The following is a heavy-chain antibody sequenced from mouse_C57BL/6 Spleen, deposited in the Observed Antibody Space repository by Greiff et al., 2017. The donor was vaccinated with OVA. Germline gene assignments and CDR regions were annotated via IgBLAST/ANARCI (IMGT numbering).Heavy chain of an antibody. D-gene: IGHD1-1*01. J-gene: IGHJ2*01. CDR3: ARAYGSSLDY. V-gene: IGHV1-61*01. Sequence: QVQLQQPGAELVRPGSSVKLSCKASGYTFTSYWMDWVKQRPGQGLEWIGNIYTSDSETHYNQKFKDKATLTVDKSSSTAYMQLSSLTSEDSAVYYCARAYGSSLDYWGQGTTLTVSS. CDR1: GYTFTSYW. CDR2: IYTSDSET.